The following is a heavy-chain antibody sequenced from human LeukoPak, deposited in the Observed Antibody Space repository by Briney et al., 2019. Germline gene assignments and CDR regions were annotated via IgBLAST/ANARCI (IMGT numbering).Heavy chain of an antibody. V-gene: IGHV4-39*01. CDR1: GGSISSSSYY. D-gene: IGHD5-24*01. CDR3: ARLPEMAYNWFDP. CDR2: IYYSGST. Sequence: SETLSLTCTVSGGSISSSSYYWGWIRQPPGKGLERIGSIYYSGSTYYNPSLKSRVTISVDTSKNQFSLKLSSVTAADTAVYYCARLPEMAYNWFDPWGQGTLVTVSS. J-gene: IGHJ5*02.